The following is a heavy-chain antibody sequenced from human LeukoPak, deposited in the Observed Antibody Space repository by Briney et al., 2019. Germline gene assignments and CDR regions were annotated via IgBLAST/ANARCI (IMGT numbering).Heavy chain of an antibody. D-gene: IGHD2-2*02. V-gene: IGHV4-4*07. J-gene: IGHJ6*03. CDR3: AREVGYCSSTSCYRFDYYYYYMDV. CDR1: GGSISSYY. CDR2: IYTSGST. Sequence: SETLSLTCTVSGGSISSYYWSWIRQPAGKRLEWIGRIYTSGSTNYNPSLKSRVTMSVDTSKNQFSLKLSSVTAADTAVYYCAREVGYCSSTSCYRFDYYYYYMDVWGKGTTVTISS.